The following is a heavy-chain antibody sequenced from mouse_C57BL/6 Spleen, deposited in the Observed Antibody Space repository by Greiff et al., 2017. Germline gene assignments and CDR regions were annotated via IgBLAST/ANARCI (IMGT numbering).Heavy chain of an antibody. CDR1: GYAFSSSW. D-gene: IGHD3-3*01. J-gene: IGHJ3*01. CDR3: ARSWTAKAAWIAY. CDR2: INPGDGDT. V-gene: IGHV1-82*01. Sequence: QVQLQQSGPELVKPGASVKISCKASGYAFSSSWMNWVKQRPGKGLEWIGRINPGDGDTNYNGKFNGKAPLTADKSSSTAYMQLSSLTSEDSAVYFCARSWTAKAAWIAYWGQGTLVTVSA.